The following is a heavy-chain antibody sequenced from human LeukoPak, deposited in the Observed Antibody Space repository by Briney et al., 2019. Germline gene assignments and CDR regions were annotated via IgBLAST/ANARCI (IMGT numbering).Heavy chain of an antibody. D-gene: IGHD7-27*01. CDR1: GFTFSSYA. J-gene: IGHJ4*02. CDR3: ARDRGELGTLDY. Sequence: GRSLRLSCAASGFTFSSYAMHWVRHAPGKGLEWVAVISYDGSNKYYADSVKGRFTISRDNSKNTLYLQMNSLRAEDTAVYYCARDRGELGTLDYWGQGTLVTVSS. V-gene: IGHV3-30*04. CDR2: ISYDGSNK.